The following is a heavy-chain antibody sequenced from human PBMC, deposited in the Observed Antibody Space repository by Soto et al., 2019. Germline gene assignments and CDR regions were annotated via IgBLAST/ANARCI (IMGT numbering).Heavy chain of an antibody. D-gene: IGHD3-10*01. Sequence: VQLVQSGAEVKKPGSSVKVSFKASGGTFSSYAISWVRQAPGQGLEWMGGIIPIFGTANYAQKFQGRVTITADESTSTAYMERRSLRSEDTAVYYCARGMGYYYGSGPMGNWFDPWGQGTLVTVSS. V-gene: IGHV1-69*01. CDR3: ARGMGYYYGSGPMGNWFDP. CDR2: IIPIFGTA. J-gene: IGHJ5*02. CDR1: GGTFSSYA.